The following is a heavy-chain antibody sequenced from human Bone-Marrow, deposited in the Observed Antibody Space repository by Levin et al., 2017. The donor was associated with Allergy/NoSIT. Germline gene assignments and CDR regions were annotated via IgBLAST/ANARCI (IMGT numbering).Heavy chain of an antibody. CDR1: GFIFSDYY. V-gene: IGHV3-11*01. CDR2: VSMSGSVI. D-gene: IGHD4-23*01. J-gene: IGHJ5*02. CDR3: AGDFDYGGTLKWFDA. Sequence: GGSLRLSCAASGFIFSDYYMSWIRQAPGKGLEWVSYVSMSGSVIYYADSVKGRFTISRDNAKKSLYLEMNSLRVEDTATYYCAGDFDYGGTLKWFDAWGQGTLVSVSS.